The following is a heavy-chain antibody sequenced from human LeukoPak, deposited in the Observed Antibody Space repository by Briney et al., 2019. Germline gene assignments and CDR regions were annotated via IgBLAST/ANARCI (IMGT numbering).Heavy chain of an antibody. CDR1: GGSISSNY. J-gene: IGHJ4*02. D-gene: IGHD4-17*01. CDR2: ISYSGSA. V-gene: IGHV4-59*08. CDR3: ARQGSDYGDYVKFDY. Sequence: SETLSLTCTVSGGSISSNYWSWIRQPPGKGLEWIGHISYSGSANYNPPLKSRVTIPVDTSKNQFSLRLSSVTAADTAVYYCARQGSDYGDYVKFDYWGQGTLVTVSS.